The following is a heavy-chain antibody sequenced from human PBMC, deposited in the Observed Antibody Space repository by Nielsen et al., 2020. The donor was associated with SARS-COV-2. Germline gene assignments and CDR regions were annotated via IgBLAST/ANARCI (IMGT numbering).Heavy chain of an antibody. V-gene: IGHV3-23*01. CDR2: ISGSGGST. Sequence: GESLKISCAASGFTFSSYAMSWVRQAPGKGLEWVSAISGSGGSTYYADSVKGRFTISRDNSKNTLYLQMNSLRAEDTAVYYCAKTPVGGTVYYFDYWGQGTLVTVSS. CDR1: GFTFSSYA. CDR3: AKTPVGGTVYYFDY. J-gene: IGHJ4*02. D-gene: IGHD6-25*01.